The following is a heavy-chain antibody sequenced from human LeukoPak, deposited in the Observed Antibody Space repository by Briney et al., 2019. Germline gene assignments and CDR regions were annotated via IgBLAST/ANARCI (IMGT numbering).Heavy chain of an antibody. D-gene: IGHD5-12*01. Sequence: SETLSLTCAVYGGSFSGYYWSWIRQPPGKGLEWIGEINHSGSTDYNPSLKSRVTISVDTSKNQFSPKLSSVTAADTAVYYCARGDTVGYYFDYWGQGTLVTVSS. CDR3: ARGDTVGYYFDY. V-gene: IGHV4-34*01. CDR2: INHSGST. CDR1: GGSFSGYY. J-gene: IGHJ4*02.